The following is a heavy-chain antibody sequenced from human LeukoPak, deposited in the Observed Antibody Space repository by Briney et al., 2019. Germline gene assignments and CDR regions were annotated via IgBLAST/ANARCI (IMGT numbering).Heavy chain of an antibody. D-gene: IGHD1-26*01. CDR2: INHSGST. Sequence: SETLSLTCAVYVGSFSVYYWSWIRHPPGKGLEWIGEINHSGSTNYNPPLKSRVTISVDTSKNQFSLKLSSVTAADTAVYYCARGRGSPPRYYYYYMDVWGKGTTVTVSS. CDR1: VGSFSVYY. V-gene: IGHV4-34*01. J-gene: IGHJ6*03. CDR3: ARGRGSPPRYYYYYMDV.